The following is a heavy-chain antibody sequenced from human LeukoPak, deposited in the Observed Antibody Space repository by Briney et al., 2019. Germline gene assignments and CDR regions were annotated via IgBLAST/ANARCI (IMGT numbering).Heavy chain of an antibody. Sequence: GGSLRLSCAASGFTFSNYGMQWVRQAPGKGLEWVAFIRYDGSNNYYADSVKGRFTISRDNSKNTLYLQMNSLRAEDTAVYYCAKDLGMTDGGDYYYMGVWGKGTTVTVSS. CDR3: AKDLGMTDGGDYYYMGV. CDR2: IRYDGSNN. CDR1: GFTFSNYG. D-gene: IGHD3-16*01. V-gene: IGHV3-30*02. J-gene: IGHJ6*03.